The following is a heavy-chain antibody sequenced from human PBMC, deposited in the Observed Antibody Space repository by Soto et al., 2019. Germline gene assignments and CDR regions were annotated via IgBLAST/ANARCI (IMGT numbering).Heavy chain of an antibody. D-gene: IGHD3-16*01. Sequence: QVQLVQSGAEVKKPGASVKVSCKASGYTFTSYAMHWVRQAPGQRLEWMGWINAGNGNTKYSQKFQGRVTITRDASASTAYMELSSLRSEDTAVYYCARGYGGPIGWFDPWGQGILVTVSS. V-gene: IGHV1-3*01. J-gene: IGHJ5*02. CDR1: GYTFTSYA. CDR3: ARGYGGPIGWFDP. CDR2: INAGNGNT.